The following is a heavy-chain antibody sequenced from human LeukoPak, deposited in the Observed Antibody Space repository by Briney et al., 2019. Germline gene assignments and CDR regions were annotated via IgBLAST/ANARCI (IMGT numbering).Heavy chain of an antibody. J-gene: IGHJ4*02. Sequence: GGSLRLSCAASGFTFSSYGMHWVRQAPGKGLEWVAGIWYDGSNKYYADSVKGRFTISRDNSKNTLYLQMNSLRAEDTAVYYCAADRGIVVVPAAILEYWGQGTLVTVSS. CDR1: GFTFSSYG. CDR2: IWYDGSNK. D-gene: IGHD2-2*01. V-gene: IGHV3-33*01. CDR3: AADRGIVVVPAAILEY.